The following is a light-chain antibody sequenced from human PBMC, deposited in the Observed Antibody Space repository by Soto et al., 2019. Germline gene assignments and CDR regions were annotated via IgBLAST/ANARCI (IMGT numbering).Light chain of an antibody. CDR2: EVS. J-gene: IGLJ2*01. CDR3: SSYTSSSSHVV. CDR1: DSDVGGYPY. V-gene: IGLV2-14*01. Sequence: LTQPASVSGSPGQSITISCTGTDSDVGGYPYVSWYQQHPGKAPKLLIYEVSDRPSGVSNRFSGSKSGNTASLTISGLQAEDEADYYCSSYTSSSSHVVFGGGTKLTVL.